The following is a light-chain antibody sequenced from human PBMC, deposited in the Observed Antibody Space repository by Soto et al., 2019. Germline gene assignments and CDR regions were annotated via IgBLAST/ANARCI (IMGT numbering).Light chain of an antibody. CDR2: GAS. CDR1: QSVSTNY. CDR3: HQYGSTPFT. J-gene: IGKJ3*01. Sequence: EIVLTQSPGTLSLSPGDRATLSCRASQSVSTNYLAWYQQKLGQAPRLLIYGASSRATGIPDRFSGNGSGTDFTLTISRLEPEDLAVYYCHQYGSTPFTFGPGTKVYIK. V-gene: IGKV3-20*01.